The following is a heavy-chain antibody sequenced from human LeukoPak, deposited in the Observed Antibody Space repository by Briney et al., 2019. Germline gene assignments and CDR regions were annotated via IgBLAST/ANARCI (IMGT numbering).Heavy chain of an antibody. Sequence: SETLSLTCAVSGDSMTSRNYYWGWIRQPRGKGLEFIGLIYNTGTSYYNPSLESRVSISADTSRSQFSLSLSSVTAADSAVYYCASLRVVSTTDRDFWGQGTLVTVSS. CDR2: IYNTGTS. CDR3: ASLRVVSTTDRDF. V-gene: IGHV4-39*07. J-gene: IGHJ4*02. D-gene: IGHD5/OR15-5a*01. CDR1: GDSMTSRNYY.